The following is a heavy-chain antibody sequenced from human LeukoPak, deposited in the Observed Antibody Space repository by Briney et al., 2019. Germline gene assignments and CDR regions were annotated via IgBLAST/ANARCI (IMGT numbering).Heavy chain of an antibody. CDR1: RGTFSSYA. V-gene: IGHV1-69*05. J-gene: IGHJ4*02. Sequence: ASVKVSCKASRGTFSSYAISWVRQAPGQGLEWMGGIIPIFGTANYAQKFQGRVTITTDESTSTAYMELSSLRSEDTAVYYCVRDMDTAMVPGVFDYWGQGTLVTVSS. CDR3: VRDMDTAMVPGVFDY. CDR2: IIPIFGTA. D-gene: IGHD5-18*01.